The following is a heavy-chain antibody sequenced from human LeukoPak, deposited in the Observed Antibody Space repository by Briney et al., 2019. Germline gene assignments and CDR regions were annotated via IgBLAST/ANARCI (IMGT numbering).Heavy chain of an antibody. J-gene: IGHJ4*02. D-gene: IGHD3-10*01. CDR2: IYSGGST. CDR1: GFTVSSNS. Sequence: GGSLRLSCTVSGFTVSSNSMSWVRQAPGKGLEWVSFIYSGGSTHNSDSVKGRFTISRDNSKNTLYLQMNSLRAEDTAVYYCAKGAHYSGSGNYRRGHYFDYWGQGTLVTVSS. V-gene: IGHV3-53*05. CDR3: AKGAHYSGSGNYRRGHYFDY.